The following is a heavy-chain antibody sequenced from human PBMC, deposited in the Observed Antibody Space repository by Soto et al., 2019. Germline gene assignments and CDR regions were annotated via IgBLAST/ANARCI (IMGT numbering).Heavy chain of an antibody. D-gene: IGHD2-15*01. J-gene: IGHJ4*02. CDR1: GFTFNIHW. CDR2: IKHDGSEE. CDR3: VRDSRGANFDY. V-gene: IGHV3-7*01. Sequence: GGSMRLSCEASGFTFNIHWMTWVRQTPGKGLEWVASIKHDGSEEYYVDSVKGRFTVYRDNARNSMYLQLSSLRAEDAAIYYCVRDSRGANFDYWGQGALVTVSS.